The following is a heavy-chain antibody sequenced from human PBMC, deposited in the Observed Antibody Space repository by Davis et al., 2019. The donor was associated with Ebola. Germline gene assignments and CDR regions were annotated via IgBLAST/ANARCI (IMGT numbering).Heavy chain of an antibody. CDR1: GYSFTTYW. V-gene: IGHV5-51*01. CDR3: ARSSGWYDYFDY. D-gene: IGHD6-19*01. Sequence: GESLKISCKGSGYSFTTYWLGWVRQMPGKGLEWMGIIYPGDSDTKYSPSFQGQVSISADKSISTAYLQWSSLKASDTAMYYCARSSGWYDYFDYWGQGTLVTVSS. J-gene: IGHJ4*02. CDR2: IYPGDSDT.